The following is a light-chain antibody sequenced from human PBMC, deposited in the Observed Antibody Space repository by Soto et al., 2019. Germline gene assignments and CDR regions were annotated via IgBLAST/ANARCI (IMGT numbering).Light chain of an antibody. CDR2: EVT. V-gene: IGLV2-14*01. Sequence: QSVLTQPASVSGSPGQSITISCTGTSGDIGSYNRVSWYQQHPGKAPKLIIYEVTDRPSGVSNRFSGSKSGNTASLTISGLQAEDEAEYYCSLYININARACIFGIGIKVTV. J-gene: IGLJ1*01. CDR3: SLYININARACI. CDR1: SGDIGSYNR.